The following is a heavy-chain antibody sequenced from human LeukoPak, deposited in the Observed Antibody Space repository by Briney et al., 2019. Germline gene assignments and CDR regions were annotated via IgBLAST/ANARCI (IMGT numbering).Heavy chain of an antibody. V-gene: IGHV3-30*03. CDR1: GFTFSSYA. D-gene: IGHD1-26*01. J-gene: IGHJ4*02. CDR2: ISYDGSNK. CDR3: AMGSPDEPLDY. Sequence: PGGSLRLSCAASGFTFSSYAMSWVRQAPGKGLEWVAVISYDGSNKYYADSVKGRFTISRDNAKNTLYLQMNSLRAEDTAVYYCAMGSPDEPLDYWGQGTLVTVSS.